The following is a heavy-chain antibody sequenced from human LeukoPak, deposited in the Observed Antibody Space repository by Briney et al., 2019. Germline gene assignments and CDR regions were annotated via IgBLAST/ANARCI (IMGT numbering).Heavy chain of an antibody. CDR2: IRNNGATT. CDR1: GFTFSSYA. CDR3: AKVYHDSGCLIDY. V-gene: IGHV3-23*01. D-gene: IGHD6-19*01. Sequence: GGSLRLSCAASGFTFSSYALYWVRQAPGKGLGGVSTIRNNGATTDYADSVKGRFTISRDDSKNTLYLQMNSLRAEDTAVYYCAKVYHDSGCLIDYWGQGTLVTVSS. J-gene: IGHJ4*02.